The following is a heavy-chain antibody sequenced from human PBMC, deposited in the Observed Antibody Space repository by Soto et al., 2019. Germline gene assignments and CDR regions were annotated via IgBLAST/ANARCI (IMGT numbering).Heavy chain of an antibody. CDR3: ALFCSGGSCYRTAFWYFDL. V-gene: IGHV4-39*01. Sequence: PSETLSLTCTVSGGSLSSDRYYWGWIRQPPGKGLEWIGSTYYSGTTYYNPSLTSRVTISVDTTGNQFSLRLSSVTAADTAVYYCALFCSGGSCYRTAFWYFDLWGRGTLVTVSS. J-gene: IGHJ2*01. CDR1: GGSLSSDRYY. D-gene: IGHD2-15*01. CDR2: TYYSGTT.